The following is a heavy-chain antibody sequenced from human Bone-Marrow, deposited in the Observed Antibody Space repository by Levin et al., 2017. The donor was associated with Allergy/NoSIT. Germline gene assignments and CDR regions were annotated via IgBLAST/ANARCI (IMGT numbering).Heavy chain of an antibody. J-gene: IGHJ5*02. CDR3: ARQTPPGAATISGGYFDP. Sequence: MSSETLSLTCTVSGDSITSGHYYWTWIRQSPGKGLEWIGDINYSGITYYNSSLKSRLTISVDTSKKQFSLSLRSVTAADTAVYYCARQTPPGAATISGGYFDPWGLGTLVTVSS. D-gene: IGHD5-18*01. V-gene: IGHV4-30-4*01. CDR1: GDSITSGHYY. CDR2: INYSGIT.